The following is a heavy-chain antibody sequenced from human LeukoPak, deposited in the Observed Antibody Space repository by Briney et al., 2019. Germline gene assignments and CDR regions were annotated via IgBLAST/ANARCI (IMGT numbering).Heavy chain of an antibody. Sequence: GGSLRLSCAASGFTFSSYWMSWVRQAPGKGLEWVANIKQDGSEKYYVDSVKGRFTISRDNAKNSLYLQMNSLRAEDTAVYYCARDLIAYLTSIDSYDPTPYHYFDYWGQGTLVTVSS. CDR1: GFTFSSYW. CDR3: ARDLIAYLTSIDSYDPTPYHYFDY. CDR2: IKQDGSEK. D-gene: IGHD3-16*01. J-gene: IGHJ4*02. V-gene: IGHV3-7*01.